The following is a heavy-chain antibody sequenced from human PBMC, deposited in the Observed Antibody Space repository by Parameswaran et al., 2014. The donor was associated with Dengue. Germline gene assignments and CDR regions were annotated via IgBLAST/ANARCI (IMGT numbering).Heavy chain of an antibody. Sequence: WVRQAPGQGLEWMGWISAYNGNTNYAQKLQGRVTMTTDTSTSTAYMELRSLRSDDTAVYYCARGMVGGAARPGYYYMDVWGKGTTVTVSS. CDR3: ARGMVGGAARPGYYYMDV. J-gene: IGHJ6*03. V-gene: IGHV1-18*01. D-gene: IGHD6-6*01. CDR2: ISAYNGNT.